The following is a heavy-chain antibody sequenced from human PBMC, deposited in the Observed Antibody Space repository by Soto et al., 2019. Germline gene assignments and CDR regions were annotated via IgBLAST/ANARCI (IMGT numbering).Heavy chain of an antibody. V-gene: IGHV3-74*01. CDR1: GFTFSSYW. D-gene: IGHD6-13*01. Sequence: VGSLRLSCAASGFTFSSYWMHWVRQAPGKGLVWVSRINSDGSSTSYADSVKGRFTISRDNAKNTLYLQMNSLRAEDTAVHYCARDYLPSGWFVAAAGTGDYWGQGTLVTVSS. CDR3: ARDYLPSGWFVAAAGTGDY. J-gene: IGHJ4*02. CDR2: INSDGSST.